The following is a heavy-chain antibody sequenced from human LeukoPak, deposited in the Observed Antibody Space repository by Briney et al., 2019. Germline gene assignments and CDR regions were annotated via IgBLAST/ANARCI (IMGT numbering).Heavy chain of an antibody. CDR2: ISGSGGST. D-gene: IGHD5-18*01. CDR3: AKTPYPQTWIQLNWFDP. V-gene: IGHV3-23*01. Sequence: GRSLRFSCAASGFTFSSYGMHWVRQAPGKGLEWVSAISGSGGSTYYADSVKGRFTISRDNSKNTLYLQMNSLRAEDTAVYYCAKTPYPQTWIQLNWFDPWGQGTLVTVSS. CDR1: GFTFSSYG. J-gene: IGHJ5*02.